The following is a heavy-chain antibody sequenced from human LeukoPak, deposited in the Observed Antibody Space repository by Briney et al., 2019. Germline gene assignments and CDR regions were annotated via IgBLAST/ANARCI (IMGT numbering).Heavy chain of an antibody. CDR1: GGSISSYY. CDR2: IYHSGST. Sequence: SETLSLTCTVSGGSISSYYWGWIRQPPGKGLEWIGSIYHSGSTYYNPSLKSRVTISVDTSKNQFSLKLSSVTAADTAVYYCARTSSSWTDFDYWGQGTLVTVSS. V-gene: IGHV4-38-2*02. J-gene: IGHJ4*02. D-gene: IGHD6-13*01. CDR3: ARTSSSWTDFDY.